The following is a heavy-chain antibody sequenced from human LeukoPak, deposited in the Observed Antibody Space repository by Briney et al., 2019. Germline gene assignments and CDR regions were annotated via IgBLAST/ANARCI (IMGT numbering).Heavy chain of an antibody. V-gene: IGHV3-21*01. CDR2: ISSSSSYI. J-gene: IGHJ4*02. Sequence: PGGSLRLSCAASGFTFSSYSMNWVRQAPGKRLEWVSSISSSSSYIYYADSVKGRFTISRDNAKNSLYLQMNSLRAEDTAVYYCARLTRYCSSTSCYMYVDYWGQGTLVTVSS. CDR3: ARLTRYCSSTSCYMYVDY. D-gene: IGHD2-2*02. CDR1: GFTFSSYS.